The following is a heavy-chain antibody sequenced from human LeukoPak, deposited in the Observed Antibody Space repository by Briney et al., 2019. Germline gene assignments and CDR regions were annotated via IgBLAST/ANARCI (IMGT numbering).Heavy chain of an antibody. V-gene: IGHV4-39*07. CDR3: ARRDYYGSGFDY. CDR2: IYYSGST. J-gene: IGHJ4*02. Sequence: SETLSLTCTVSGGSISSSSYYWGWIRQPPGKGLEWIGSIYYSGSTYYNPSLKSRVTISVGTSKNQFSLKLSSVTAADTAVYYCARRDYYGSGFDYWGQGTLVTVSS. D-gene: IGHD3-10*01. CDR1: GGSISSSSYY.